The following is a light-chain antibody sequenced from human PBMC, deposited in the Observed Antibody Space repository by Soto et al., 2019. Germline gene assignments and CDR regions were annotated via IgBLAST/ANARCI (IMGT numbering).Light chain of an antibody. CDR3: QKYDGAPLT. J-gene: IGKJ4*01. Sequence: DIQMTQSPSSLSASVGDRVTITCRASQAINNYLAWYQQKPGKVPKLLIYGAFTLHSGVTSRFSGSGSETDFTLTIIRLQPEDVATYYCQKYDGAPLTFGGGNKVEIK. CDR2: GAF. CDR1: QAINNY. V-gene: IGKV1-27*01.